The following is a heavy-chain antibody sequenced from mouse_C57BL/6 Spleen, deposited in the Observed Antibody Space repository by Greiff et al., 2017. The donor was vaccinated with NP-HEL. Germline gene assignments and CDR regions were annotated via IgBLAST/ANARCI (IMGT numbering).Heavy chain of an antibody. D-gene: IGHD1-1*01. CDR3: ARRITTVVAKDAMDY. Sequence: VQLQQSGAELAKPGASVKLSCKASGYTFTSYWMHWVKQRPGQGLEWIGYNNPSSGYTKYNQKFKDKATLTADKSSSTAYMQLSSLTYEDSAVYYCARRITTVVAKDAMDYWGQGTSVTVSS. J-gene: IGHJ4*01. CDR2: NNPSSGYT. CDR1: GYTFTSYW. V-gene: IGHV1-7*01.